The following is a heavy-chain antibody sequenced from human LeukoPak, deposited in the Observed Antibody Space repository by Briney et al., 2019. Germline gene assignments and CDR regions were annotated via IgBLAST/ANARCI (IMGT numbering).Heavy chain of an antibody. J-gene: IGHJ4*02. CDR3: AKDFYRVAMGSGYFFDS. D-gene: IGHD3-22*01. Sequence: PGRSLRLSCAASGFTFDDYAMHWVRQAPGKGLEWVSGISWNSGSIGYADSVKGRFTITRANAKNSLYLQMNSLRAEDMALYYCAKDFYRVAMGSGYFFDSWGQGTLVTVSS. V-gene: IGHV3-9*03. CDR2: ISWNSGSI. CDR1: GFTFDDYA.